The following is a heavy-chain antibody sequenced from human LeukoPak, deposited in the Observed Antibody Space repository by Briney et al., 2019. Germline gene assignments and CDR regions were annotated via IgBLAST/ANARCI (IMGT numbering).Heavy chain of an antibody. Sequence: GGSLRLSCAASGFTFSSYAMTWVRQAPGKGLEWVSGISGSGGATYSADSVKGRFTISRDNPKNPLYLQMNSLRAEDTAVYYCAKGNCSSTSCPLRFDYWGQGTLVTVSS. D-gene: IGHD2-2*01. CDR3: AKGNCSSTSCPLRFDY. V-gene: IGHV3-23*01. CDR1: GFTFSSYA. CDR2: ISGSGGAT. J-gene: IGHJ4*02.